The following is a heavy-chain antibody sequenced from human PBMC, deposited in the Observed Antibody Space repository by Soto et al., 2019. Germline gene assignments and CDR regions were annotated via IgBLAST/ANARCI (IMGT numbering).Heavy chain of an antibody. V-gene: IGHV4-31*03. D-gene: IGHD4-4*01. CDR1: GGSISSGGYY. J-gene: IGHJ5*02. CDR2: IYYSGST. CDR3: ARRMTTVTKSNSWFDP. Sequence: PSETLSLTCTVSGGSISSGGYYWSWIRQHPGKGLEWIGYIYYSGSTYYNPSLKSRVTMSVDTSKNQFSLKLSSVTAADTAVYYCARRMTTVTKSNSWFDPWGQGTLVTVSS.